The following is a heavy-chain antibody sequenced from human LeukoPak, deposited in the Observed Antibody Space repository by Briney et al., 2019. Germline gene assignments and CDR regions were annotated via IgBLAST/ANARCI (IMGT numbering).Heavy chain of an antibody. CDR1: GGSISYYY. V-gene: IGHV4-59*08. J-gene: IGHJ4*02. D-gene: IGHD4-17*01. Sequence: SETLSLTCTVSGGSISYYYWSWIRQPPGKGLEWIGYIYYSGSTKYNPSLKSQITISVDTSKNQFSLKLGSVTAADTAMYYCARQGNGDLYYFDYWGQGTLVTVSS. CDR2: IYYSGST. CDR3: ARQGNGDLYYFDY.